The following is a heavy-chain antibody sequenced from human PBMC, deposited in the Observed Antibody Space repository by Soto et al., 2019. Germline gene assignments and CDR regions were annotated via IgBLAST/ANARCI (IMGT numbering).Heavy chain of an antibody. CDR2: INHTGGT. V-gene: IGHV4-34*01. Sequence: EPLSLTCAVYVGSVNVYYWNWIRQPPGKGLEWIGEINHTGGTHYNPSLKSRVTMSVDTSKNQFTLRLSSVTAADTAIYYCATRITVFGLLIPPFDPWGQGTQVTVSS. CDR3: ATRITVFGLLIPPFDP. CDR1: VGSVNVYY. J-gene: IGHJ5*02. D-gene: IGHD3-3*01.